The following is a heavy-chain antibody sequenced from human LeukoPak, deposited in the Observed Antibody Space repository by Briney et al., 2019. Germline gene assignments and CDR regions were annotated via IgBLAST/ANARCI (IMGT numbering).Heavy chain of an antibody. CDR2: INHSGST. D-gene: IGHD6-13*01. Sequence: SETLSLTCAVYGRSFSGYYWSWIRQPPGKGLEWIGEINHSGSTNYNPSLKSRVTISVDTSKNQFSLKLSSVTAADTAVYYCARGRYSSSWYSRGLGYWGQGTLVTVSS. CDR1: GRSFSGYY. CDR3: ARGRYSSSWYSRGLGY. J-gene: IGHJ4*02. V-gene: IGHV4-34*01.